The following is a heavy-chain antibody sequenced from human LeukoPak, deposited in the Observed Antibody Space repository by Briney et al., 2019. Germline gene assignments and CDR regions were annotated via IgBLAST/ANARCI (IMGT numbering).Heavy chain of an antibody. D-gene: IGHD6-19*01. CDR3: ARADGYSSGWYLTGIVY. J-gene: IGHJ4*02. CDR1: GFTFSSYG. Sequence: GGSPRLSCAASGFTFSSYGMHWVRQAPGKGLEWVAVIWYDGSNKYYADSVKGRFTISRDNSKNTLYLQMNSLRAEDTAVYYCARADGYSSGWYLTGIVYWGQGTLVTVSS. V-gene: IGHV3-33*01. CDR2: IWYDGSNK.